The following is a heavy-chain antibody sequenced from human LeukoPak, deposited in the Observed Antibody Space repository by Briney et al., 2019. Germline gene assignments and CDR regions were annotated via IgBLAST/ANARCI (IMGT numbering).Heavy chain of an antibody. CDR2: IRGSGGGT. D-gene: IGHD4-17*01. Sequence: PGGSLRLSCAASGFIFNNYALMWLRQSPGKGLEWVSAIRGSGGGTFYADSVKGRFTISRGNSKNTLYLQMNGLRAEDTAVYYCARDPNGDYIGAFDMWGRGTLVTVSS. V-gene: IGHV3-23*01. CDR3: ARDPNGDYIGAFDM. CDR1: GFIFNNYA. J-gene: IGHJ3*02.